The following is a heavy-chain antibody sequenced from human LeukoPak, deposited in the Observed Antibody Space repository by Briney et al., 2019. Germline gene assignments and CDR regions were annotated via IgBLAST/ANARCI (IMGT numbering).Heavy chain of an antibody. CDR3: ASRRTMFGYFAGEFDY. J-gene: IGHJ4*02. D-gene: IGHD3-10*02. V-gene: IGHV4-39*01. Sequence: SETLSLTCTVSGGSISSSSYYWGWIRQPPGKGLEWIGSIYYSGSTNNNPSLKRRVTISVDTSKNQFSLKLRSVTAADTAVYYCASRRTMFGYFAGEFDYWGQGTLVTVSS. CDR1: GGSISSSSYY. CDR2: IYYSGST.